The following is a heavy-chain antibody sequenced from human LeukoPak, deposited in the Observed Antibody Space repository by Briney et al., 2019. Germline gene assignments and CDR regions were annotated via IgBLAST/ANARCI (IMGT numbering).Heavy chain of an antibody. CDR1: GFTFSHYW. Sequence: PGGSLRLSCAASGFTFSHYWMSWVRQAPRKGLDKVASIKQDGSQKYYGDSVKGRFTISRDNAKNSLYLQMNSLRAEDTAFYYCAKDDNSWSLDYWGQGTLVTVSS. CDR3: AKDDNSWSLDY. CDR2: IKQDGSQK. D-gene: IGHD6-13*01. J-gene: IGHJ4*02. V-gene: IGHV3-7*01.